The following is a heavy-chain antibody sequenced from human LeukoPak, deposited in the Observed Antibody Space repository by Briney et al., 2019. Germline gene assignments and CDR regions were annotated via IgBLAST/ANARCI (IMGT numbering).Heavy chain of an antibody. J-gene: IGHJ4*02. D-gene: IGHD3-10*01. CDR3: ARQGLYGSGSYQC. CDR2: ISSSSSYI. Sequence: GPLRLSCPASAFSSISYNGRRGRPAPGKGREWVSSISSSSSYIYYADSVKGRFTISKDKAQNSLSLEMNSLRAQGWVFFCGARQGLYGSGSYQCWGQGTLVTVSS. V-gene: IGHV3-21*01. CDR1: AFSSISYN.